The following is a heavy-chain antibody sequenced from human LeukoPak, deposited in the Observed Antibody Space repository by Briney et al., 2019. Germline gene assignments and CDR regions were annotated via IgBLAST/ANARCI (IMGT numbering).Heavy chain of an antibody. CDR1: GGSISSYF. CDR2: IYTSGST. CDR3: ARGARLYYYDSSGYYYSYYFDY. D-gene: IGHD3-22*01. Sequence: SETLSLTRTVSGGSISSYFWSWIRQPAGKGLEWIGRIYTSGSTNYTPSLKTRVTMSVDTSKYQFSLKLSSATAGDTAGYYCARGARLYYYDSSGYYYSYYFDYWGQGTLVTASS. J-gene: IGHJ4*02. V-gene: IGHV4-4*07.